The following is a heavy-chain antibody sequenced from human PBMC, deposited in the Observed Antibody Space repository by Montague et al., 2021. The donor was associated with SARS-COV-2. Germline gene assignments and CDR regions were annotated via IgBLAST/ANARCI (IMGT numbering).Heavy chain of an antibody. D-gene: IGHD2-21*01. CDR2: IYSGGST. CDR1: GFTVSSNC. J-gene: IGHJ4*02. V-gene: IGHV3-53*01. CDR3: ARIPYGDVI. Sequence: SLRLSCAASGFTVSSNCVSWVRQAPGKGLEWVSVIYSGGSTYYADSVKGRFTTSRDNSKSTLYLQMNSLRAEDTAVYYCARIPYGDVIWGQGTLVTVSS.